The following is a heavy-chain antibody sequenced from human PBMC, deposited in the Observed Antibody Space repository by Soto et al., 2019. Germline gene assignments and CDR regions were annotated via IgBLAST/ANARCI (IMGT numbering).Heavy chain of an antibody. CDR3: ARRDDSETFDI. D-gene: IGHD5-18*01. J-gene: IGHJ3*02. Sequence: EVQLLESGGGLVQRGGSLRLSCAASGFPFSSYVMAWVRQAPGKGLEWVSGISGGGSNTFYADSVKGRFTISRDGSRNMVFLQMNSLTAEDAGVYYCARRDDSETFDIWGRGTAVNVSS. CDR2: ISGGGSNT. CDR1: GFPFSSYV. V-gene: IGHV3-23*01.